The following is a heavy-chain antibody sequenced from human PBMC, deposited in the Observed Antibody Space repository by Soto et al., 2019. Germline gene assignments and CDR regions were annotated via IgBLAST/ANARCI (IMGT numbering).Heavy chain of an antibody. J-gene: IGHJ4*02. CDR3: ASGGAYSGDSYYLDY. V-gene: IGHV1-18*01. D-gene: IGHD2-15*01. Sequence: ASVKVSCKASGYTFTSYGISWVRQAPGQGLEWMGWISAYNGNTNYAQKFQGRVTMTRDTSTSTVYMELSSLRSEDTAVYFCASGGAYSGDSYYLDYWSQENLVTVS. CDR2: ISAYNGNT. CDR1: GYTFTSYG.